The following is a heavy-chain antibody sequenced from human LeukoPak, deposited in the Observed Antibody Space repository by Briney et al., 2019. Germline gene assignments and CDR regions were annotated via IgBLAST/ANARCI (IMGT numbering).Heavy chain of an antibody. CDR1: GGSISSYY. V-gene: IGHV4-4*07. J-gene: IGHJ4*02. CDR2: IYTSGST. CDR3: ARAYYGSGSYFVLDY. D-gene: IGHD3-10*01. Sequence: SETLSLTCTVSGGSISSYYWSWIRQPAGKGLEWIGRIYTSGSTNYNPSLKSRVTISVDTSKNQFSLKLSSVTAADTAVYYCARAYYGSGSYFVLDYWGQGTLVTVSS.